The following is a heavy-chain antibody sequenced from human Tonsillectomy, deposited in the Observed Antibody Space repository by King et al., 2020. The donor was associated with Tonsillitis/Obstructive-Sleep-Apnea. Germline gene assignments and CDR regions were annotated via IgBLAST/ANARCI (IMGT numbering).Heavy chain of an antibody. D-gene: IGHD3-16*02. CDR3: ARQARAHLGELSHAFDI. CDR1: GYSFTSYW. V-gene: IGHV5-51*01. Sequence: QLVQSGAEVKKPGESLKISCKGSGYSFTSYWIGWVRQMPGKGLEWMGIIYPGDSDTRYSPSFQGQVTIAADKSISTAYLQWSSLKASDTAMCYCARQARAHLGELSHAFDIWGQGTMVTVSS. CDR2: IYPGDSDT. J-gene: IGHJ3*02.